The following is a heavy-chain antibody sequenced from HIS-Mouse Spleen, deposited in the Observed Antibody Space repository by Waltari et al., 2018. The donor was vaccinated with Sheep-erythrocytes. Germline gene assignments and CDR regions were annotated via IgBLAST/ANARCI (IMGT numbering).Heavy chain of an antibody. D-gene: IGHD1-26*01. CDR2: IYSGGST. Sequence: EVQLVESGGGLIQPGGSLRLSCAASGFTVSRNYMSWVRQAPGKGLEWVSVIYSGGSTYYADSVKGRFTISRDNSKNTLYLQMNSLRAEDTAVYYCASDPSGSYYYYGMDVWGQGTTVTVSS. CDR1: GFTVSRNY. CDR3: ASDPSGSYYYYGMDV. J-gene: IGHJ6*02. V-gene: IGHV3-53*01.